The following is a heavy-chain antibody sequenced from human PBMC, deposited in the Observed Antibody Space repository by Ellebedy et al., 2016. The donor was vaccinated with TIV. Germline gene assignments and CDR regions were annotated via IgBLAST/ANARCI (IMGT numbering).Heavy chain of an antibody. V-gene: IGHV4-4*09. J-gene: IGHJ4*02. Sequence: MPSETLSLTCTVSGGSISTTICGRFRQPPGQGLEWIGSIHFIGGPNYNPSLRSRVTISVDTSKNKFSLRLSSVTAADTAVYYCARPASGNSDLGRVVYFDYWGQGTLVTVSS. D-gene: IGHD1-26*01. CDR3: ARPASGNSDLGRVVYFDY. CDR1: GGSISTTI. CDR2: IHFIGGP.